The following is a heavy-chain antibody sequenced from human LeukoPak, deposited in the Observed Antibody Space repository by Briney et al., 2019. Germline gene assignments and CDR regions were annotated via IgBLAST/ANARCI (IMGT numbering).Heavy chain of an antibody. Sequence: ASVKVSCKASGYTFTSYYMHWVRQAPGQGLEWKGIINPSGGSTSYAQKFQGRVTMTRDTSTSTVYMELSSLRSEDTAVYYCAGGHYDILTGYTPGGMDVWGKGTTVTVSS. V-gene: IGHV1-46*01. J-gene: IGHJ6*04. CDR2: INPSGGST. CDR3: AGGHYDILTGYTPGGMDV. CDR1: GYTFTSYY. D-gene: IGHD3-9*01.